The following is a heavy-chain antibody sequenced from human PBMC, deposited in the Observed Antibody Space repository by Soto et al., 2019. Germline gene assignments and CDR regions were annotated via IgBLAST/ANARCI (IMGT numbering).Heavy chain of an antibody. CDR1: GYTFTTYA. D-gene: IGHD2-2*02. Sequence: QVQLVQSGAEVKKPGASVKVSCKASGYTFTTYAMHWVRQAPGQRPEWMGWINAGNGNTKYSQKFQDRVTITRDTSASTAYMELRSLRSEDTAVYYCARDKGYCSGTSCYNALFDYWGQGTLVTVSS. CDR3: ARDKGYCSGTSCYNALFDY. J-gene: IGHJ4*02. CDR2: INAGNGNT. V-gene: IGHV1-3*01.